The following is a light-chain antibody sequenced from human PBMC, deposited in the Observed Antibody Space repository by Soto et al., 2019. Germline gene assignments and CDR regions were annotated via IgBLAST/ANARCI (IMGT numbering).Light chain of an antibody. V-gene: IGKV3-11*01. CDR2: DAS. CDR1: QSVSNY. Sequence: EIVLTQSPGTLSLSPWERATLSCRASQSVSNYLAWYQQKPGQAPRLLIYDASNRATGIPARFSGSGSGTDFTLTISSLEPEDFAVYYCQQRSDWPPITFGQGTRLEIK. CDR3: QQRSDWPPIT. J-gene: IGKJ5*01.